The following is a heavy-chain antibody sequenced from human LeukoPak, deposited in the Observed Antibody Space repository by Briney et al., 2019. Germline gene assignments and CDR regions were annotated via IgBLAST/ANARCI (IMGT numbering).Heavy chain of an antibody. J-gene: IGHJ5*02. V-gene: IGHV3-74*01. CDR2: INNDGSGT. Sequence: PGGSLRLSCAASGFTFSSYWMHWVRQAPGKGPVWVSRINNDGSGTTYADSVKGRFTISRDDAKNTLYLQMNGLRAEDTAVYYCVRGGESTWSWGQGTLVTVSS. D-gene: IGHD2-15*01. CDR1: GFTFSSYW. CDR3: VRGGESTWS.